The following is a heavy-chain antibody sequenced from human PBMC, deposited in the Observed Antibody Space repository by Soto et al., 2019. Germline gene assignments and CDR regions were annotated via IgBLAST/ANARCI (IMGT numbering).Heavy chain of an antibody. CDR2: IFPGSSET. CDR1: GFRFSTYW. V-gene: IGHV5-51*01. J-gene: IGHJ6*02. Sequence: EGQLVQSGAEGKKPGESLQISCQGSGFRFSTYWITWVRQKPGKGLEWMGVIFPGSSETRYGPSFQGHVTISADTSLSIAYLHWSSLGASDTAMYYCARSQAGLDVWGQGTFVTVSS. CDR3: ARSQAGLDV.